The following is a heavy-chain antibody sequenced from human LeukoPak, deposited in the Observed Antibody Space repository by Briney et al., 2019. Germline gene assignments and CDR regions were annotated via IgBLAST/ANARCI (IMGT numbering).Heavy chain of an antibody. V-gene: IGHV1-2*02. CDR2: IDPNGDNI. CDR1: GYTFTGCF. CDR3: ARSAYNYGYVYFDH. Sequence: GASVKVSCKASGYTFTGCFIHYVRQAPGQGLEWMGWIDPNGDNIRYSETFKDRVTMTRDTSTNTAYMELSWLRSDDTAVYYCARSAYNYGYVYFDHWGQGTLVIVSS. D-gene: IGHD5-18*01. J-gene: IGHJ4*02.